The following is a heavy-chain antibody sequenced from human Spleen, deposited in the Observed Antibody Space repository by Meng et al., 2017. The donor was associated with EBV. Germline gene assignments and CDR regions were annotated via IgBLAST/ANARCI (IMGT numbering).Heavy chain of an antibody. CDR3: ASESGRGFTPDY. J-gene: IGHJ4*02. Sequence: QVRLRQYGAEVKKPGSSVKGSCRTSGGTFRSDAVSWVRQAPGQGLEWMGGLIPMVGAPHYAQKFQGRVTIIADESTSTHSMELNSLRSEDTAMYYCASESGRGFTPDYWGQGTLVTVSS. D-gene: IGHD3-10*01. CDR1: GGTFRSDA. V-gene: IGHV1-69*01. CDR2: LIPMVGAP.